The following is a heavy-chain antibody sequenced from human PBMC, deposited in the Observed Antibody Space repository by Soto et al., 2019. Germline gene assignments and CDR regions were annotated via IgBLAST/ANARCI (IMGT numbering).Heavy chain of an antibody. CDR3: TRVLYGTS. CDR2: ISGSGTTT. V-gene: IGHV3-48*03. CDR1: GFTFSSYE. D-gene: IGHD2-2*02. J-gene: IGHJ5*02. Sequence: EVQLVESGGGLVQPGGSLRLSCAGYGFTFSSYEMNWVRQAPGKGREWVSFISGSGTTTYYADSVRGRFTISRDNTKNSLYLEMNSLSAEDTGIYYCTRVLYGTSWGQGTLVTVSS.